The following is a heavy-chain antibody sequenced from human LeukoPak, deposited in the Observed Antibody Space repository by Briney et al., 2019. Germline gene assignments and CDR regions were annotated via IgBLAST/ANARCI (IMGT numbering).Heavy chain of an antibody. V-gene: IGHV3-23*01. CDR2: ISGSGGST. J-gene: IGHJ4*02. D-gene: IGHD3-10*01. CDR1: GFIFSSFA. CDR3: ATSSVTYGSGNYDSRAFED. Sequence: GGSLRLSCAASGFIFSSFAMTWVRQAPGKGLEWVSVISGSGGSTYYADSVKGRFTISRDNSKNTLYVQMNSLRVEDTAVYYCATSSVTYGSGNYDSRAFEDWGQGTLVTVSS.